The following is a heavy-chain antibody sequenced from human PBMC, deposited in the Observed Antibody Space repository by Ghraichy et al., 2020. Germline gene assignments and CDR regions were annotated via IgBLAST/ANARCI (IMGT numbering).Heavy chain of an antibody. V-gene: IGHV3-23*01. D-gene: IGHD2-2*03. CDR1: GFTFSNYI. J-gene: IGHJ4*02. CDR2: ISENGVTT. Sequence: LSLTCAASGFTFSNYILDWVRQAPGKGLDWVSGISENGVTTYYAESVKGRFTISRDNSKNTLYLQMNTLRAEDTAIYYCARVDMPTNNFDYWGQGTLVTVSS. CDR3: ARVDMPTNNFDY.